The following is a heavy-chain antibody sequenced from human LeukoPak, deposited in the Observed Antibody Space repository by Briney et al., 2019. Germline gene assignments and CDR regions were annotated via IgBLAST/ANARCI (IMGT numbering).Heavy chain of an antibody. CDR1: GGSISSYY. J-gene: IGHJ4*02. CDR2: IYYSGST. V-gene: IGHV4-59*01. CDR3: ARASDGFDY. Sequence: PSETLSLTCTVSGGSISSYYWSWTRQPPGKGLEWIGYIYYSGSTNYNPSLKSRVTISVDTSKNQFSLKLSSVTAADTAVYYCARASDGFDYWGQGTLVTVSS.